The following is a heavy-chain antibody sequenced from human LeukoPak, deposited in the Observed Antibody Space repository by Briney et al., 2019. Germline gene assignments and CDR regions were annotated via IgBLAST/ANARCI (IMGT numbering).Heavy chain of an antibody. CDR1: GFSFSSYA. J-gene: IGHJ3*02. CDR2: ISDSGGST. CDR3: ARFSNPNYYDSSGYPDAFDI. Sequence: GGSLRLSCAASGFSFSSYAMSWVRQAPGKGLEWVSGISDSGGSTYYADSVKGRFTISRDNSKNTLYLQMNSLRAEDTAVYYCARFSNPNYYDSSGYPDAFDIWGQGTMVTVSS. D-gene: IGHD3-22*01. V-gene: IGHV3-23*01.